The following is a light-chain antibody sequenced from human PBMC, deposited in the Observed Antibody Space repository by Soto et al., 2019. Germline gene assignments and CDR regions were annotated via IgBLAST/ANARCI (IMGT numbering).Light chain of an antibody. V-gene: IGLV2-14*03. Sequence: QSVLTQPASVSGSSGQSITISCTGTSSDFSDKNFVSWFQQHPGKAPKLMIYDVSKRPSGLSNRFSGSKSGNTASLTISGLQAEDEGDYYCTSHTKTNTWVFGGGTKLTVL. CDR3: TSHTKTNTWV. J-gene: IGLJ3*02. CDR2: DVS. CDR1: SSDFSDKNF.